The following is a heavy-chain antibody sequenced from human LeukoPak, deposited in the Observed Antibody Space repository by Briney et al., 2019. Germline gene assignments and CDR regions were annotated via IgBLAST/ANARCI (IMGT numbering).Heavy chain of an antibody. CDR3: AREGGSGVFDI. Sequence: SETLSLSCTVSSGSISSDYWNWIRQPPGKGLEWIGHIYYSGTTNYNPSLKSRVTMSVDTSKNQFSLKLSSVTAADTAVYYCAREGGSGVFDIWGQGTMVTVSS. CDR1: SGSISSDY. V-gene: IGHV4-59*01. D-gene: IGHD3-16*01. CDR2: IYYSGTT. J-gene: IGHJ3*02.